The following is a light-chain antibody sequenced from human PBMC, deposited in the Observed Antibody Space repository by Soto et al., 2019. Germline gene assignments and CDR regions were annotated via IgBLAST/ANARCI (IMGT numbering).Light chain of an antibody. CDR1: QGISSH. Sequence: IQLTQSPSSLSASVGDRVTITCRASQGISSHLAWYQQKPGKAPKLLIYGASTLQGGVPSRFSGSGSGTDFTLTINSLQPEDFATYYCQQLNSYPITFGHGTRLEIK. CDR2: GAS. V-gene: IGKV1-9*01. CDR3: QQLNSYPIT. J-gene: IGKJ5*01.